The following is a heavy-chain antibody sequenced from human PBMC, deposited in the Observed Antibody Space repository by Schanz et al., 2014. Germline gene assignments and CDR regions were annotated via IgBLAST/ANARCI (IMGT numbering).Heavy chain of an antibody. CDR2: IIPNLGSA. V-gene: IGHV1-69*04. J-gene: IGHJ5*02. CDR1: GDTLSSYG. Sequence: QVQLVQSGAEVKKPGSSVTVSCKASGDTLSSYGISWVRQAPGQGLEWMGRIIPNLGSANYAQKFQGRVTITADKSTSTVYMELSSLRSEDTAIYYCARGNTIFGVVILGGRDAWGQGTLVTVSS. CDR3: ARGNTIFGVVILGGRDA. D-gene: IGHD3-3*01.